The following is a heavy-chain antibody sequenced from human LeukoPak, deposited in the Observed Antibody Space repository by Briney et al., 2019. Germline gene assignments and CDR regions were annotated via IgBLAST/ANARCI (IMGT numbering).Heavy chain of an antibody. CDR3: AKSTSSSPDY. D-gene: IGHD6-13*01. CDR1: GFIFSSYG. CDR2: ISYDGSNK. Sequence: GGSLRLSCAASGFIFSSYGMHWVRQAPGKGLEWVAVISYDGSNKYYADSVKGRFTISRDNSKNTLYLQMNSLRAEDTAVYYCAKSTSSSPDYWGQGTLVTVSS. J-gene: IGHJ4*02. V-gene: IGHV3-30*18.